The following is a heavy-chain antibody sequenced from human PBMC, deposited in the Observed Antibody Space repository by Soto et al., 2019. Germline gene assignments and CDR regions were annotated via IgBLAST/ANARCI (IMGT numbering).Heavy chain of an antibody. J-gene: IGHJ4*02. D-gene: IGHD5-18*01. CDR2: ISYIGTT. Sequence: ASETLSLTCTVSGGSISSSSYYWSWIRGPPGMGLEWIASISYIGTTNYNSSLKSRVTISIDTSKNQFSLKFNSVTAADTAVYYCAREGYNFGPFDYWGQGALVTVSS. CDR1: GGSISSSSYY. CDR3: AREGYNFGPFDY. V-gene: IGHV4-61*01.